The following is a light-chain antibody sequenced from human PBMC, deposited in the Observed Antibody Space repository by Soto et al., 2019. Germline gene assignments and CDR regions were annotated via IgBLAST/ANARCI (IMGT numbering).Light chain of an antibody. CDR3: QQYNNWPFIT. CDR2: GAS. CDR1: QSVRGN. J-gene: IGKJ5*01. V-gene: IGKV3-15*01. Sequence: EIVMTQSPATLSVSPGERATLSCRASQSVRGNLAWYQQRPGQSPRLRIYGASSRATGIPARFSGSGSGTEFTLSISSLQSEDFAVYYCQQYNNWPFITFGQGTRLEIK.